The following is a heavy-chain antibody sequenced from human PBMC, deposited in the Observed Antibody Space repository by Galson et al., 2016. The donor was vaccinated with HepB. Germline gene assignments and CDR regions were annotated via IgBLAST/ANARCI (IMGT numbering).Heavy chain of an antibody. D-gene: IGHD2-15*01. CDR3: ARRVMSATDAFDI. V-gene: IGHV3-21*01. CDR2: ISGSSSYI. CDR1: GFTFSTYS. Sequence: SLRLSCAASGFTFSTYSMNWVRQAPGKGLEWVSSISGSSSYIYYADSVRGRFTISRDNAKNSLYLQMTSLRAEDTAVYFCARRVMSATDAFDIWGQGTTVTVSS. J-gene: IGHJ3*02.